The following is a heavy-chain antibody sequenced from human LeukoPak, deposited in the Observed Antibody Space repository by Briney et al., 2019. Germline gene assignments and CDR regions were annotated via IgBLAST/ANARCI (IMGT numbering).Heavy chain of an antibody. D-gene: IGHD3-22*01. J-gene: IGHJ4*02. V-gene: IGHV3-21*01. Sequence: PGGSLRLSCAASGFTFSSYSMNWVRQAPGKGLEWVSSISSSRSYIYYADSVKGRFTISRDNAKNSLYLQMNSLRAEDTAVYYCARDFDDSSGYNDYWGQGTLVTVSS. CDR1: GFTFSSYS. CDR2: ISSSRSYI. CDR3: ARDFDDSSGYNDY.